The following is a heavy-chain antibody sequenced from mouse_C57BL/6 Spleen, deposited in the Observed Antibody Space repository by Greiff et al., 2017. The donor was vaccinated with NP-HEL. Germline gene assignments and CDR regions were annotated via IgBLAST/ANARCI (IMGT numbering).Heavy chain of an antibody. D-gene: IGHD2-5*01. V-gene: IGHV1-82*01. J-gene: IGHJ2*01. CDR2: LYPGDGDT. Sequence: LVESGPELVKPGASVKISCKASGYAFSSSWMNWVTQRPGKGLEWIGRLYPGDGDTNYNGKFKGKATLTADKSSSTAYMQLSSLTSEDSAVYFCARKAYYSNFDYWGQGTTLTVSS. CDR3: ARKAYYSNFDY. CDR1: GYAFSSSW.